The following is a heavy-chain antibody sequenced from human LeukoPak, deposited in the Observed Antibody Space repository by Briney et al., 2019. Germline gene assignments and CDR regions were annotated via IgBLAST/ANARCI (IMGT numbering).Heavy chain of an antibody. D-gene: IGHD6-13*01. CDR1: GYTFTAYY. CDR3: VGSNWAAGAAFDS. Sequence: EASVKVSCKASGYTFTAYYMHWVRQAPGQGLEWMGWIKCDSGGTEYSRNYRGRVTMTRDTSISTAYMELTRLTSDDTAVYCCVGSNWAAGAAFDSWGQGTQVTVSS. CDR2: IKCDSGGT. V-gene: IGHV1-2*02. J-gene: IGHJ4*02.